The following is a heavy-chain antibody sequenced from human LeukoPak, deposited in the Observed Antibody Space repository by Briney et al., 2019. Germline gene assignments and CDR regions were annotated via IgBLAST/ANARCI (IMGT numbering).Heavy chain of an antibody. V-gene: IGHV4-59*12. CDR1: GGSISSYY. Sequence: SETLSLTCTVSGGSISSYYWSWIRQPPGKGLEWIGYIYYSGSTNYNPSLKSRVTISVDTSKNQFTLKLSSVTAADTAVYYCARDHGLVVDYGSNWVGPFDTWGQGTMVTVSS. D-gene: IGHD4-23*01. CDR3: ARDHGLVVDYGSNWVGPFDT. J-gene: IGHJ3*02. CDR2: IYYSGST.